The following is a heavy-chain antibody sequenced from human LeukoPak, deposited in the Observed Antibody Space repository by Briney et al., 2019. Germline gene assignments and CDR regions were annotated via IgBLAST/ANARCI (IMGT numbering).Heavy chain of an antibody. D-gene: IGHD3-22*01. CDR3: ASERQARPASYDSSGYTTAYWYFDL. J-gene: IGHJ2*01. V-gene: IGHV3-48*04. CDR2: ISSSSSTI. Sequence: GGSLRLSCAASGFTFSSYSMNWVRQAPGKGLEWVSYISSSSSTIYYADSVKGRFTISRDNAKNSLYLQMNSLRAEDTAVYYCASERQARPASYDSSGYTTAYWYFDLWGRGTLVTVSS. CDR1: GFTFSSYS.